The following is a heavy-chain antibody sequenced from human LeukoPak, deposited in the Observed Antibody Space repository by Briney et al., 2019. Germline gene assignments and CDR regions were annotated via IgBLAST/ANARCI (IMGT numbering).Heavy chain of an antibody. D-gene: IGHD4-17*01. CDR3: ARSTPSLYGDTPSAFDI. CDR2: IYYSGST. Sequence: PSETLSLTCTVSGVSISSGDYYWGWIRQPPGKGLEWIVYIYYSGSTYYNPALKSRVTISVDTSKTQFSLKLSSVTAADTAVYYCARSTPSLYGDTPSAFDIWGQGTMVTVSS. V-gene: IGHV4-30-4*01. CDR1: GVSISSGDYY. J-gene: IGHJ3*02.